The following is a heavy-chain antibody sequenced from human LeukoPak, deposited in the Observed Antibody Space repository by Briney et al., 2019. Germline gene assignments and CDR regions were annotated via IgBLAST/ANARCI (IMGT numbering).Heavy chain of an antibody. J-gene: IGHJ4*02. V-gene: IGHV3-23*01. CDR1: EFTFSSYA. CDR3: AKANIAVAGTSSGGGY. CDR2: ISGSGGST. Sequence: GGSLRLSCAASEFTFSSYAMSWVRQAPGKGLEWVSAISGSGGSTYYADSVKGRFTISRDNSKNTLYLQMNSLRAEDTAVHYCAKANIAVAGTSSGGGYWGQGTLVTVSS. D-gene: IGHD6-19*01.